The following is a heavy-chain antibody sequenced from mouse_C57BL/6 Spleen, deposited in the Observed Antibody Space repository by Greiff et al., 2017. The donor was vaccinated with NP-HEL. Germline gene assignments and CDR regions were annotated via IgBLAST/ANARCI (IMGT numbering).Heavy chain of an antibody. Sequence: EVKLQESGPGMVKPSQSLSLTCTVTGYSITSGYDWHWIRHFPGNKLEWMGYIRYSGSTNYNPSLKSRISITHDTSKNHFFLKLNSVTTEDTATYDCARDYDYDEWYFDVWGTGTTVTVSS. V-gene: IGHV3-1*01. CDR3: ARDYDYDEWYFDV. CDR1: GYSITSGYD. CDR2: IRYSGST. D-gene: IGHD2-4*01. J-gene: IGHJ1*03.